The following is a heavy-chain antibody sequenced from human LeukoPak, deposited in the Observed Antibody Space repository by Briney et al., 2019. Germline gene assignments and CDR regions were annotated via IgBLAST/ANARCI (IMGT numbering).Heavy chain of an antibody. CDR3: ARTYSLSEFDP. J-gene: IGHJ5*02. CDR2: MNPNSGNT. Sequence: ASVKVSCKASGGTFSSYAISWVRQATGQGLEWMGWMNPNSGNTGYAQKFQGRVTMTRNTSISTAYMELSSLRSEDTAVYYCARTYSLSEFDPWGQGTLVTVSS. CDR1: GGTFSSYA. D-gene: IGHD2-21*01. V-gene: IGHV1-8*02.